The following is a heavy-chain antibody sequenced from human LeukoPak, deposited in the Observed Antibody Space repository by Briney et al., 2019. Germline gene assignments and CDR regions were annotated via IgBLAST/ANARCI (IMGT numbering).Heavy chain of an antibody. CDR2: MSATTGEA. V-gene: IGHV1-8*01. CDR1: RYTFLSHD. CDR3: TRGRWLDDSSGSSGNAFDI. J-gene: IGHJ3*02. Sequence: ASVTVSCKASRYTFLSHDINWVRQATGQGREGRGWMSATTGEAGYAQRFQGRVTMTRDTSITTAYMELSSLTSEDTAVYYCTRGRWLDDSSGSSGNAFDIWGQGTVVTVSS. D-gene: IGHD3-22*01.